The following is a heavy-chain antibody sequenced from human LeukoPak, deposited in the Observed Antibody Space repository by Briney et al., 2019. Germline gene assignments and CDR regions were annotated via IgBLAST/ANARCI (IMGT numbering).Heavy chain of an antibody. CDR1: GFTFSNYN. D-gene: IGHD4-11*01. Sequence: GGSLRLSCAASGFTFSNYNMAWVRQAPGKGLEWVSAIGGSDGGTHYADSVRGRFTISRDNSNNTVYLQMNSLRAEDTALYYCARSVPDYTRFDYWGQGALVTVSS. CDR3: ARSVPDYTRFDY. J-gene: IGHJ4*02. CDR2: IGGSDGGT. V-gene: IGHV3-23*01.